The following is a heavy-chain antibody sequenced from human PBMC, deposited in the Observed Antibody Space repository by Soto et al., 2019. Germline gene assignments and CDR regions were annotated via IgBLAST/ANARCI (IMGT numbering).Heavy chain of an antibody. D-gene: IGHD3-3*01. CDR2: ISNDGNSQ. CDR3: AKTITTVGVSSTGRGALLDY. V-gene: IGHV3-30*18. CDR1: GFSFSAFG. Sequence: QVQLVESGGGVVQPGRSLRLSCAASGFSFSAFGMHWVRQAPGKGLEWVAVISNDGNSQHYADSVKGRFSISRDNYKNTFYLQMNSLSVEDTAVYYCAKTITTVGVSSTGRGALLDYWGQGTLVSVSS. J-gene: IGHJ4*02.